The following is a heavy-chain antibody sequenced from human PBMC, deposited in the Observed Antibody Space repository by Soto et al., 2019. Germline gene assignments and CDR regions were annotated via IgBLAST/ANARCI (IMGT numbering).Heavy chain of an antibody. J-gene: IGHJ5*02. V-gene: IGHV1-24*01. Sequence: ASVKVSCKVSGYTITDLSMHWVRQAPGKGLEWMGGFDPEDGETIYAQKFQGRVTMTEDTSTDTAYMELSSLRSEDTAVYFCATDRTHPPECGEIFLTDTWGQGTLVTSPQ. D-gene: IGHD2-15*01. CDR2: FDPEDGET. CDR1: GYTITDLS. CDR3: ATDRTHPPECGEIFLTDT.